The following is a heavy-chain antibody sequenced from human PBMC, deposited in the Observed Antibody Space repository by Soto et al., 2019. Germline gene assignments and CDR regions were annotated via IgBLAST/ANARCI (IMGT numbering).Heavy chain of an antibody. CDR2: IYYSGST. D-gene: IGHD6-13*01. Sequence: QLQLQESGPGLVKPSETLSLTCTVSGGSISSSSYYWGWIRQPPGKGLEWIGSIYYSGSTYYNPSLKSRVTISVDTSKNQFSLKLSSVTAADTAVYYCASGIAAAGTIGGFDYWGQGTLVTVSS. V-gene: IGHV4-39*01. CDR1: GGSISSSSYY. CDR3: ASGIAAAGTIGGFDY. J-gene: IGHJ4*02.